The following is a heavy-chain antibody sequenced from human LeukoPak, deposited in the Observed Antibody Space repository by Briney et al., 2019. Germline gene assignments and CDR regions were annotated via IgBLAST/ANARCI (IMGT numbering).Heavy chain of an antibody. D-gene: IGHD6-13*01. CDR2: ISGSGGST. Sequence: PGGSLRLSCAASGFTFSSYAMSWVRQAPGKGLDWVSAISGSGGSTYYADSLKGRFTISRDNTKNTLYLQMNSLRAEDTAVYYCAKCSSWYTNWFDPWGQGSMVTVSS. V-gene: IGHV3-23*01. CDR3: AKCSSWYTNWFDP. J-gene: IGHJ5*02. CDR1: GFTFSSYA.